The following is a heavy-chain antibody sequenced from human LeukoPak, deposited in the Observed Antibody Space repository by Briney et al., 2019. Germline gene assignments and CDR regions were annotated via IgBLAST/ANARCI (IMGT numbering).Heavy chain of an antibody. V-gene: IGHV1-69*06. Sequence: ASVKVSCKASGVTFSDYPISWVRQAPGQGPEWMGGIVPRLGTADYAQQSQGRVTITADMSTTTAYMELSSLRSDDTAIYHCAGGYGSGVMSPYGLDDWGTGTTVIVSS. CDR1: GVTFSDYP. D-gene: IGHD3-10*01. J-gene: IGHJ6*04. CDR2: IVPRLGTA. CDR3: AGGYGSGVMSPYGLDD.